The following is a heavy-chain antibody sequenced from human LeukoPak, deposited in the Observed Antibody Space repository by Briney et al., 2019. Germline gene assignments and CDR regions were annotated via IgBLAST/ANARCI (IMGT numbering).Heavy chain of an antibody. CDR1: GGSFSNYI. J-gene: IGHJ3*02. Sequence: GASVKVSCKASGGSFSNYIVTWLRLAPGQGLEWMGGIIPIFGTTNYAQKFQGRVTITADKSTSTAYMELSSLRSEDTAVYYCARDPPVITMVRGVGNAFDIWGQGTMVTVSS. V-gene: IGHV1-69*06. CDR3: ARDPPVITMVRGVGNAFDI. D-gene: IGHD3-10*01. CDR2: IIPIFGTT.